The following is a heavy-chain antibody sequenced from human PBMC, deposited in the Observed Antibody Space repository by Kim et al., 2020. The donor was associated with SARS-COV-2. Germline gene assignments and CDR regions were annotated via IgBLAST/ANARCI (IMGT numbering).Heavy chain of an antibody. V-gene: IGHV4-59*08. CDR3: ARRSLGYCTNGVCYEGFDY. D-gene: IGHD2-8*01. J-gene: IGHJ4*02. Sequence: SRVTISVDTAKNQFSLKLSSVTAADTAMYYCARRSLGYCTNGVCYEGFDYWGQGTLVTVSS.